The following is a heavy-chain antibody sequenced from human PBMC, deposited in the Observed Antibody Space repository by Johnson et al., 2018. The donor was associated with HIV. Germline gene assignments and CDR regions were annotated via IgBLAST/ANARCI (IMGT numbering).Heavy chain of an antibody. CDR3: ARDREYGLAWGWAFDI. CDR1: GFTFSSYA. CDR2: ISYDGSNK. Sequence: QVQLMESGGGVVQPGRSLRLSCAASGFTFSSYAMHWVRQAPGKGLEWVAVISYDGSNKYYADSVKGRFTISRDNSKNKLYLQTNSLRGEDMAVYYCARDREYGLAWGWAFDIWGQGTMVTVSS. V-gene: IGHV3-30*04. D-gene: IGHD6-19*01. J-gene: IGHJ3*02.